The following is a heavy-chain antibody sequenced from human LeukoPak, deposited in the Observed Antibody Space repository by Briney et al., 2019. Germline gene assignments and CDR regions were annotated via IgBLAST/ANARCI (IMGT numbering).Heavy chain of an antibody. CDR3: ARAHTMPPYYYYYGMDV. J-gene: IGHJ6*02. CDR1: GYTFTSYG. Sequence: SVKVSCKASGYTFTSYGISWVRQAPGQGLEWMGGIIPIFSTANYAQKFQGRVTITADESTSTAYMELSSLRSEDTAVYYCARAHTMPPYYYYYGMDVWGQGTTVTVSS. CDR2: IIPIFSTA. D-gene: IGHD2-2*01. V-gene: IGHV1-69*13.